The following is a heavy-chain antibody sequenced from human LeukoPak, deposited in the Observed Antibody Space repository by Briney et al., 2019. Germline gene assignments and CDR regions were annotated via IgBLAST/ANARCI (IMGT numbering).Heavy chain of an antibody. J-gene: IGHJ4*02. V-gene: IGHV4-59*08. CDR3: ARSRGYSYGTTFLDY. D-gene: IGHD5-18*01. CDR2: IYYSGSI. Sequence: SETLSLTCTVSGGSISTYYWSWIRQPPGKGLEWVGYIYYSGSINYNPSLKSRVTISVDTSKNQFSLKLSSVTAADTAVYYCARSRGYSYGTTFLDYWGQGTLVTVSS. CDR1: GGSISTYY.